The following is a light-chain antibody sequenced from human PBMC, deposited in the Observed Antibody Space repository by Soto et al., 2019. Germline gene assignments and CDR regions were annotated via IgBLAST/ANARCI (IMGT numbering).Light chain of an antibody. V-gene: IGKV2-30*02. CDR3: MQGTHWPYT. CDR1: QGLVHSNGDTF. CDR2: KVS. J-gene: IGKJ2*01. Sequence: DVVMTQSPLSLPVTLGQPASISCRSSQGLVHSNGDTFLNWYHQRPGQSPRRLIYKVSNRDSGVPDRFSGSESGHDFTLKIIRVEAEDVGIYYCMQGTHWPYTFGQGTKLEIK.